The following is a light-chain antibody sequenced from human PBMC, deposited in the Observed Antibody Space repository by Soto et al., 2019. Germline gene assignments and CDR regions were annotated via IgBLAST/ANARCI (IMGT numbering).Light chain of an antibody. V-gene: IGLV2-14*01. CDR1: SNDVGGYNY. Sequence: QSALTQPASVSGSPGQSITISCTGTSNDVGGYNYVSWYQHHPGKAPKLMIYEVSNRPSGVSNRFSGSKSGNTASLTISGLQAEDEAHYYCSSYTSTSTLGVFGEGTKLTVL. CDR2: EVS. J-gene: IGLJ3*02. CDR3: SSYTSTSTLGV.